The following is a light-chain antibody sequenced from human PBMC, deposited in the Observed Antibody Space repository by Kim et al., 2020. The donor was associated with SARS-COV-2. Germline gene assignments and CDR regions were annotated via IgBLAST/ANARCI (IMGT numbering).Light chain of an antibody. CDR1: SSDIGAYNY. J-gene: IGLJ1*01. V-gene: IGLV2-14*03. CDR3: SSYTTTSTLV. CDR2: DVS. Sequence: GQSITISCTGTSSDIGAYNYVSWYQQHPGKAPKLMIYDVSDRSSGVSTRFSGSKSGNTVSLTISGLQAEDEADYYCSSYTTTSTLVFGTGTKVTVL.